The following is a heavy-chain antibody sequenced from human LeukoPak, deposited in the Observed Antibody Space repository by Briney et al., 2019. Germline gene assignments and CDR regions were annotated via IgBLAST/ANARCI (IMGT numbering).Heavy chain of an antibody. D-gene: IGHD6-19*01. J-gene: IGHJ5*02. Sequence: SGTLSLTCAVSGGSISSSNWWGWVRQPPGKGLEWIGEIYHSGSTNYNPSLKSRVTISVDKSKNQFSLKLSSVTAADTAVYYCALRGIAVAANQAWGQGTLVTVPS. CDR2: IYHSGST. CDR1: GGSISSSNW. CDR3: ALRGIAVAANQA. V-gene: IGHV4-4*02.